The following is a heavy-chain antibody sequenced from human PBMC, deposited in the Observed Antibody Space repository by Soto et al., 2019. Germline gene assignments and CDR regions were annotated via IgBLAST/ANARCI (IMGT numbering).Heavy chain of an antibody. CDR2: IDSDGSRP. J-gene: IGHJ4*02. Sequence: EVQLVESGGGLVQPGGSLRLSCAASGFNFGSGWMHWVRQAPGKGLVWVSRIDSDGSRPTYADSVKGRFTISRDNAKNTLYLQMSSLTAADTALYYCSRDPLNYYDSDWGQGTLVTVSS. CDR1: GFNFGSGW. D-gene: IGHD3-22*01. CDR3: SRDPLNYYDSD. V-gene: IGHV3-74*01.